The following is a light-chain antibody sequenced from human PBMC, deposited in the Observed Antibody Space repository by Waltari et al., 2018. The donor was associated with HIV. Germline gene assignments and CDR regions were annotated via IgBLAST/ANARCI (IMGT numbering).Light chain of an antibody. J-gene: IGKJ4*01. CDR3: QQYNKWSRGT. Sequence: EVVMTQSPATLSVSPGERATISCRASQSVSSYLAWYQQKPGQAPRLRIYGASTRATGIPSRFVGSGSGTDFTLTISSLQSEDFAVYFCQQYNKWSRGTFGGGTKVEVK. CDR2: GAS. CDR1: QSVSSY. V-gene: IGKV3D-15*01.